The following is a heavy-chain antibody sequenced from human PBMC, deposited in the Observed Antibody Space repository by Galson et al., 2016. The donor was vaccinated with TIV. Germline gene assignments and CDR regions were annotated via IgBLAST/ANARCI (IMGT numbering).Heavy chain of an antibody. V-gene: IGHV3-7*01. CDR3: ARDHSYQSFDY. CDR2: IKEDGSTI. D-gene: IGHD2-2*01. CDR1: GFTFNNYW. J-gene: IGHJ4*02. Sequence: SLRLSCAVSGFTFNNYWMSWVRQAPGKGLEWVANIKEDGSTIYYVDSVEGRFTIFRDNAKNSPYLQMNSLRAEDTAMYYCARDHSYQSFDYWGQGTLVTVSS.